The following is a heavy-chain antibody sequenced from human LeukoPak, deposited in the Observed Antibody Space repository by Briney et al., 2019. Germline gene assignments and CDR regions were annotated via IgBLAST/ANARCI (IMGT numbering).Heavy chain of an antibody. CDR2: IYYSGST. CDR1: GGSISSGGYY. Sequence: SETLSLTCTVSGGSISSGGYYWSWIRQHPGKGLEWIGYIYYSGSTYYNPSLKSRVTISVDTSKNQFSLKLSSVTAADTAVYYCARDTRFGGFDYWGREPWSPSPQ. CDR3: ARDTRFGGFDY. V-gene: IGHV4-31*03. J-gene: IGHJ4*02. D-gene: IGHD3-3*01.